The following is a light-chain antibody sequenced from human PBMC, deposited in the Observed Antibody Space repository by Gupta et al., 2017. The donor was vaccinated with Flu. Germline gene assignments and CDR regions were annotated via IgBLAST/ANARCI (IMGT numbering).Light chain of an antibody. J-gene: IGLJ3*02. CDR3: AVWDDNRGGQV. V-gene: IGLV1-47*02. CDR1: TSNIEVNH. Sequence: QSVLTQPPSASVTPGQRITISCSGGTSNIEVNHVNWYQHIPGTAPKLLIYTTDHRASGVPDRFSGSKSGTSASLAISGLRAEDEADYYCAVWDDNRGGQVFGGGTKVTVL. CDR2: TTD.